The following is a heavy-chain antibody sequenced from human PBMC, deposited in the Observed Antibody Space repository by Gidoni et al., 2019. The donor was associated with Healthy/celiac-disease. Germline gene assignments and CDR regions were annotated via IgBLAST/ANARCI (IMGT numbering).Heavy chain of an antibody. CDR1: GFTFSSSG. CDR3: ARAGAGYSYGPNYFDY. J-gene: IGHJ4*02. D-gene: IGHD5-18*01. Sequence: QVQLVESGGGVVQPGRSLRLPCAASGFTFSSSGMHWVRQAPGKGLEWVAVIWYDGSNKYYADSVKGRFTISRDNSKNTLYLQMNSLRAEDTAVYYCARAGAGYSYGPNYFDYWGQGTLVTVSS. CDR2: IWYDGSNK. V-gene: IGHV3-33*08.